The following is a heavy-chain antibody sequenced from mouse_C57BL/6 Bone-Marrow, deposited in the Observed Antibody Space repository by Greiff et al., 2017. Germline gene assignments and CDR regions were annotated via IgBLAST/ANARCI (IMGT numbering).Heavy chain of an antibody. CDR3: ARDLYYGSSYWYFDV. CDR2: ISDGGSYT. CDR1: GFTFSSYA. D-gene: IGHD1-1*01. J-gene: IGHJ1*03. V-gene: IGHV5-4*01. Sequence: DVKLVESGGGLVKPGGSLKLSCAASGFTFSSYAMSWVRQTPEKRLGWVATISDGGSYTYYPDNVKGRFTISRDNAKNNLYLQMSHLKSEDTAMYYCARDLYYGSSYWYFDVWGTGTTVTVSS.